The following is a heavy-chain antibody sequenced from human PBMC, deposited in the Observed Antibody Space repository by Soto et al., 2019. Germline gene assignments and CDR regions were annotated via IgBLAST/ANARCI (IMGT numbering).Heavy chain of an antibody. J-gene: IGHJ5*02. CDR3: ARRGYCGGGTCSVVGYL. Sequence: EVQLVESGGGLVQPGGSLRLSCAASGITLSDYWMHWVRQAPGKGLVWVSRINSDGSSISYADSVKGRFTISRDNAKRKVSLPMNSPGAEATSLYYRARRGYCGGGTCSVVGYLWGQSNLVAVAS. D-gene: IGHD2-15*01. CDR2: INSDGSSI. CDR1: GITLSDYW. V-gene: IGHV3-74*01.